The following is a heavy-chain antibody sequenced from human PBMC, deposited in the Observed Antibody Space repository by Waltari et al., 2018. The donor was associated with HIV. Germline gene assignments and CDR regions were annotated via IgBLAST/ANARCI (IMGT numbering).Heavy chain of an antibody. J-gene: IGHJ6*02. Sequence: EVQLVQSGAEVKKPGESLRISCKGSGYSFTSYWISWVRQMPGKGLEWMGRIDPSDSYTNYSPSFQGHVTISADKSISTAYLQWSSLKASDTAMYYCARHATTNYYYYGMDVWGQGTTVTVSS. V-gene: IGHV5-10-1*01. CDR2: IDPSDSYT. CDR1: GYSFTSYW. CDR3: ARHATTNYYYYGMDV. D-gene: IGHD5-12*01.